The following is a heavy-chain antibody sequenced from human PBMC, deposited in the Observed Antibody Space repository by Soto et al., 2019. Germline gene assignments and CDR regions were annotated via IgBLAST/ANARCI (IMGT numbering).Heavy chain of an antibody. CDR2: IIPILGIA. J-gene: IGHJ6*02. CDR1: GGTFSSYT. Sequence: QVQLVQCGAEVKKPGSSVKVSCKASGGTFSSYTISWVRQAPGQGLEWMGRIIPILGIANYAQKFQGRVTITADKSTSTAYMELSSLRSEDTAVYYCARAAMVRGKDGMDVWGQGTTVTVSS. D-gene: IGHD3-10*01. CDR3: ARAAMVRGKDGMDV. V-gene: IGHV1-69*02.